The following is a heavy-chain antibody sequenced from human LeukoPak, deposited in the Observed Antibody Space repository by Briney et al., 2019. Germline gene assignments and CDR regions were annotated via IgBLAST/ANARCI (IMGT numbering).Heavy chain of an antibody. CDR2: INPNSGGT. V-gene: IGHV1-2*02. Sequence: ASVKVSCKASGYTFTGYYMHWVRQAPGQGLERMGWINPNSGGTNYAQKIQGRVTLTRDTSIRAAYMELGRLRSDDPAVYYCAVPPHCSSTSCYNGFDYWGQGTLVTVSS. D-gene: IGHD2-2*02. CDR1: GYTFTGYY. CDR3: AVPPHCSSTSCYNGFDY. J-gene: IGHJ4*02.